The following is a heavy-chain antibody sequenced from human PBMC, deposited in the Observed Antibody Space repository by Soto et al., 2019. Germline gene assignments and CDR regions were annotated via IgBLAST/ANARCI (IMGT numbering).Heavy chain of an antibody. V-gene: IGHV3-11*06. Sequence: QVQLVESGGDLVKPGGSLRLSCAASGFTFSDYYMAWIRQAPGKGLEWVSYISSSGGYTNYADSVKGRFTISRDNVKNSLFLQMNSLRDEDTAVHYCARGVTIVRGLIKNFFDSWGQGTLVTVSS. J-gene: IGHJ4*02. CDR3: ARGVTIVRGLIKNFFDS. CDR1: GFTFSDYY. CDR2: ISSSGGYT. D-gene: IGHD3-10*01.